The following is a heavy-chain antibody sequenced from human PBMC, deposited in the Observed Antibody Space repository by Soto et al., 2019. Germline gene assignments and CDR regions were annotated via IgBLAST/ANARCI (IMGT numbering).Heavy chain of an antibody. CDR1: GYSFTSYW. V-gene: IGHV5-51*01. CDR3: ARHIIGYCSSASCYGMDV. Sequence: GESLKISCKGSGYSFTSYWIGWVRQMPGKGLEWMGIIYPGDSDTRYSPSFQGQVTISADKSISTAYLQWSSLKASDTAMYYCARHIIGYCSSASCYGMDVWGQGTTVTVSS. J-gene: IGHJ6*02. CDR2: IYPGDSDT. D-gene: IGHD2-2*01.